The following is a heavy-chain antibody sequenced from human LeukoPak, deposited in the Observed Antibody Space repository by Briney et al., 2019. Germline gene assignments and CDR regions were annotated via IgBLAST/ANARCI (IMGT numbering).Heavy chain of an antibody. V-gene: IGHV3-48*03. Sequence: GGSLRLSCAASGFTFSSYEMNWVRQAPGKGLEWVSYISSSGSTIYYADSVKGRFTISRDNAKNSLYLQMNSLRAEDTADYYCARRDYWDAFDIWGQGTMVTVSS. CDR1: GFTFSSYE. D-gene: IGHD4-17*01. CDR2: ISSSGSTI. J-gene: IGHJ3*02. CDR3: ARRDYWDAFDI.